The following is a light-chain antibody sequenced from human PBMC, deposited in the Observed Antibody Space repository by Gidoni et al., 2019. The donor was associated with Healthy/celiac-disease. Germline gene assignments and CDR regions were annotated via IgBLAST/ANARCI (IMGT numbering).Light chain of an antibody. V-gene: IGKV4-1*01. J-gene: IGKJ3*01. CDR1: QGVLYSSNNKNY. CDR3: QQYYSTPLFT. Sequence: DIVMTQSPDSLAVSLGEGATINCKSSQGVLYSSNNKNYLAWYQQKPGQPPKLLIYWASTRESGVPDRVSGSGSGTDFTLTISSLQAEDVAVYYCQQYYSTPLFTFGPGTKVDIK. CDR2: WAS.